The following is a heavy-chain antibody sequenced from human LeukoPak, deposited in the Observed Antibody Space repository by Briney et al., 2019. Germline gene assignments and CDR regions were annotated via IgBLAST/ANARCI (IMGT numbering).Heavy chain of an antibody. CDR1: GGSISDYY. J-gene: IGHJ4*02. Sequence: SETLSLTCTVSGGSISDYYWSWLRQSPGKGLEWIGYFYYSGTSRYNPSLKSRVTFSPGTSENHFSLKLTSVTAADTAVYYCARHYYGDVYYFDLWGQGTLATVSS. D-gene: IGHD3-16*01. CDR3: ARHYYGDVYYFDL. V-gene: IGHV4-59*08. CDR2: FYYSGTS.